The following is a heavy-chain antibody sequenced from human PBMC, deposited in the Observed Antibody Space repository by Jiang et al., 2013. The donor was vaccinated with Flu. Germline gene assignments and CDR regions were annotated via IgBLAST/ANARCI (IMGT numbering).Heavy chain of an antibody. CDR1: GFTFNTYA. Sequence: GVVQAGRSLRLSCATSGFTFNTYAMHWVRQAPGKGLEWVAVISYDGSYKSYADSVKGRITISRDNSENTLFLQMDSLRAEDTALYYCVREMYTSGWYFYFYHWGQGTLVTVSS. CDR2: ISYDGSYK. V-gene: IGHV3-30-3*01. J-gene: IGHJ1*01. CDR3: VREMYTSGWYFYFYH. D-gene: IGHD6-19*01.